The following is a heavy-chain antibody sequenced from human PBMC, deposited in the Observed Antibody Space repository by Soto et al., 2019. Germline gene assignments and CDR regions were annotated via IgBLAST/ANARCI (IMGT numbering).Heavy chain of an antibody. J-gene: IGHJ3*02. V-gene: IGHV4-34*01. D-gene: IGHD3-3*01. CDR1: CGSFSGYY. CDR3: ARRIPYYDFWGGYYPGAFDI. CDR2: INHSGST. Sequence: PSETLSLTCAVYCGSFSGYYWSWIRQPPGKGLEWIGEINHSGSTNYNPSLKSRVTISVDTSKNQFSLKLSSVTAADTAVYYCARRIPYYDFWGGYYPGAFDIWGQGTMVTVSS.